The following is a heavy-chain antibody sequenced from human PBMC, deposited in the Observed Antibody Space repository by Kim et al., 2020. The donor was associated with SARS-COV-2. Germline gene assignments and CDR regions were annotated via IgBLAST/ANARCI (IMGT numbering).Heavy chain of an antibody. J-gene: IGHJ5*02. CDR2: ISWNSDTI. Sequence: GGSLRLSCAASGFTFGDYAMHWVRQGPGKGLEWVSGISWNSDTIGYADSVKGRFTISRDNAKNSLYLQMNSLRTEDTALYYCAKDGGKYSRFYGPPTWGQGTLVTVSS. CDR1: GFTFGDYA. D-gene: IGHD6-13*01. V-gene: IGHV3-9*01. CDR3: AKDGGKYSRFYGPPT.